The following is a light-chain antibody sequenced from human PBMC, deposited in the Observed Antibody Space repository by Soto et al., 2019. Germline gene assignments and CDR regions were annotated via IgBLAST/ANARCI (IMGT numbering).Light chain of an antibody. Sequence: EIVMTQSPGTLSASPGERATLSCRASQSVMSSLSWYQQKPGQPPRLLIYAASTRATGIPARFSGSGSGTEFTLTISSLQSEDFAIYYCQQYSNWPPCTFGQGTRVEVK. CDR3: QQYSNWPPCT. V-gene: IGKV3-15*01. CDR1: QSVMSS. J-gene: IGKJ1*01. CDR2: AAS.